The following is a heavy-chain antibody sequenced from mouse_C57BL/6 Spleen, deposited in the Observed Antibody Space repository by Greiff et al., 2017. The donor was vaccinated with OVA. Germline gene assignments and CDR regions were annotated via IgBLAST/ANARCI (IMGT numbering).Heavy chain of an antibody. CDR1: GYAFSSSW. D-gene: IGHD1-1*01. V-gene: IGHV1-82*01. Sequence: QVQLKQSGPELVKPGASVKISCKASGYAFSSSWMNWVKQRPGKGLEWIGRIYPGDGDTNYNGKFKGKATLTADKSSSTAYMQLSSLTSEDSAVYFCARGRITTVVVPFDYWGQGTTLTVSS. J-gene: IGHJ2*01. CDR3: ARGRITTVVVPFDY. CDR2: IYPGDGDT.